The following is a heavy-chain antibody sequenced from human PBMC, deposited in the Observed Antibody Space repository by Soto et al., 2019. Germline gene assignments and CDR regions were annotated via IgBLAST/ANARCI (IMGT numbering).Heavy chain of an antibody. Sequence: EVQLVESGGGLVQPGGSLRLSCGASGLTFSSYSMNWVRQAPGKGLEWVSYISSSSSTIYYADSVKGGITISRDNAKNSLYLKMNSLRDEDTAVYYCARDWGIAEAGYYNYYGMAVWGQGTTVTVSS. J-gene: IGHJ6*02. V-gene: IGHV3-48*02. CDR1: GLTFSSYS. CDR2: ISSSSSTI. D-gene: IGHD6-13*01. CDR3: ARDWGIAEAGYYNYYGMAV.